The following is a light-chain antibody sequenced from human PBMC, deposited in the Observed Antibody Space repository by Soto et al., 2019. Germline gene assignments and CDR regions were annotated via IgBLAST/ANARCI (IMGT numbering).Light chain of an antibody. CDR2: GAS. J-gene: IGKJ1*01. CDR3: QQYGSSGT. V-gene: IGKV3-20*01. CDR1: QSVSSN. Sequence: VLTQSPGTLSLSPGDRATLSCRASQSVSSNLAWYQQKPGQAPRLLIYGASNRATGIPDRFSGSGSGTDFTLTISRLEPEDFAVYYCQQYGSSGTFGQGTKVDIK.